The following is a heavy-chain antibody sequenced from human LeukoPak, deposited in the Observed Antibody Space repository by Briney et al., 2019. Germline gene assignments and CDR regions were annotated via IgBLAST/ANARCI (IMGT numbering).Heavy chain of an antibody. CDR3: AREITWHMDV. V-gene: IGHV4-4*07. Sequence: SETLSLTCDVSGASISGYWWSWTRQPAGKGLEWIGRMYTDGDTNYNPALKSRVTVSVDTSKNLFSLKLISVTAADTAVYYCAREITWHMDVWGKGTTVTVSS. CDR2: MYTDGDT. D-gene: IGHD1-14*01. CDR1: GASISGYW. J-gene: IGHJ6*03.